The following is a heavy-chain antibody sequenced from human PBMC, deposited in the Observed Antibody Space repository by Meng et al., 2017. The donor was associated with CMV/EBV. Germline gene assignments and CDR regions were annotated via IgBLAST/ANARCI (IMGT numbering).Heavy chain of an antibody. CDR2: IRYDGSNK. D-gene: IGHD6-13*01. CDR3: ATWPYSSPYYYYGMDV. CDR1: GFTFSSYG. J-gene: IGHJ6*02. V-gene: IGHV3-30*02. Sequence: GGSLRLSCAASGFTFSSYGMHWVRQAPGKGLEWVAFIRYDGSNKYYADSVKGRFTISRDNSKNTLYLQMNSLRAEDTAVYYCATWPYSSPYYYYGMDVWGQGTTVTVSS.